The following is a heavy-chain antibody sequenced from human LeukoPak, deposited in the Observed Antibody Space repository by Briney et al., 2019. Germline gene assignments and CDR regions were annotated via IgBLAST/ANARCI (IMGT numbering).Heavy chain of an antibody. D-gene: IGHD3-10*01. Sequence: PGGSLRLSCAASGFTFSSYAMSWVRQAPGKGLEWVSAISGSGGSTYYADSVKGRFTIPRDNSKNTLYLQMNSLRAEDTAVYYCAKDLWYGSGSYTAEQEVYWGQGTLVTVSS. CDR3: AKDLWYGSGSYTAEQEVY. CDR2: ISGSGGST. V-gene: IGHV3-23*01. CDR1: GFTFSSYA. J-gene: IGHJ4*02.